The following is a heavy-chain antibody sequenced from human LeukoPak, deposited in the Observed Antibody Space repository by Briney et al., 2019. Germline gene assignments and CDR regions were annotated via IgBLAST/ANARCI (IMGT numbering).Heavy chain of an antibody. CDR2: ISSTSSII. CDR3: VRESSYGFNI. Sequence: GGSLRLSCGASGFTFNGYSMNWVRQAPGKGLEWVSYISSTSSIISYADSVKGRFTISRDNAKNSLYLQMNSLRDEDTAVYYCVRESSYGFNIWGQGTMVTVSS. J-gene: IGHJ3*02. V-gene: IGHV3-48*02. CDR1: GFTFNGYS.